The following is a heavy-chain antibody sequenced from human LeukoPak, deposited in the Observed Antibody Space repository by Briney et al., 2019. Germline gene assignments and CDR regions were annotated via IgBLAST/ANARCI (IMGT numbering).Heavy chain of an antibody. CDR1: GFTFDDYG. J-gene: IGHJ4*02. D-gene: IGHD4-17*01. CDR2: ISSSSAYI. Sequence: GGSLRLSCAASGFTFDDYGMSWVRQGPGKGLEWVSSISSSSAYIYYADSVKGRFTISRDNAKNSLYLQMNSLRAEDTAVYYCARGGYTVTTYRVYWGQGTLVTVSS. CDR3: ARGGYTVTTYRVY. V-gene: IGHV3-21*01.